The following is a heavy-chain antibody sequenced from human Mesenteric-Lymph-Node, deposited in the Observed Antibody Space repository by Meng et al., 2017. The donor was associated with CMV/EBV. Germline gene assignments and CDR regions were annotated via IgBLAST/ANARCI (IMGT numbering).Heavy chain of an antibody. J-gene: IGHJ6*02. CDR3: ARVGPTLTRDYYFYYGMDV. CDR1: GFTVSSNY. Sequence: GGSLRLSCAASGFTVSSNYMSWVRQAPGKGLEWVSAINWNGDSTGYGDPVKGRFTISRDNAKNSLYLQMNSLRAEDTALYYCARVGPTLTRDYYFYYGMDVWGQGTTVTVSS. D-gene: IGHD4-11*01. CDR2: INWNGDST. V-gene: IGHV3-20*04.